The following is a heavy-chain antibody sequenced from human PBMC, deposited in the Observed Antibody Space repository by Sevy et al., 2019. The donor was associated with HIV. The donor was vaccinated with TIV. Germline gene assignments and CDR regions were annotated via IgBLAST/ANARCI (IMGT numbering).Heavy chain of an antibody. D-gene: IGHD6-19*01. J-gene: IGHJ5*02. CDR2: LKGEGSIA. Sequence: GGSLRLSCAASGFTFSSHWMHWFRQAPGKGLWWVSRLKGEGSIASYADFLKGRFTISRDNGKNTVYLQISSLTADDTAVYYCTRGRSGTYGWFDPWGQGTLVTVSS. V-gene: IGHV3-74*01. CDR1: GFTFSSHW. CDR3: TRGRSGTYGWFDP.